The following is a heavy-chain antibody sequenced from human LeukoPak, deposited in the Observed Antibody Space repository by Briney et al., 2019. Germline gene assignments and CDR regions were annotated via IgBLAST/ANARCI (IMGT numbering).Heavy chain of an antibody. V-gene: IGHV4-34*01. CDR3: ARGVWSSTSCYRDMCNRAYYYYYYMDV. D-gene: IGHD2-2*01. Sequence: SETLSLTCAVYGGSFSGYYWSWIRQPPGKGLEWIGEINHSGSTNYNPSLKSRVTISVDTSKNQFSLKLSSVTAADTAVYYCARGVWSSTSCYRDMCNRAYYYYYYMDVWGKGTTVTVSS. J-gene: IGHJ6*03. CDR1: GGSFSGYY. CDR2: INHSGST.